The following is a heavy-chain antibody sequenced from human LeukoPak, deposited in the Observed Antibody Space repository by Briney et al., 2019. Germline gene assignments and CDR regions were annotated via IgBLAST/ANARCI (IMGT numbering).Heavy chain of an antibody. J-gene: IGHJ4*02. CDR1: GYTFTGYY. CDR2: INPNSGGT. D-gene: IGHD1-14*01. CDR3: APGDSTSRAVTGIYYFDY. V-gene: IGHV1-2*02. Sequence: ASVKVSCKASGYTFTGYYIHWVRQAPGQGLEWMGWINPNSGGTNYAQKFQGRVTMTRDTSISTAYMELSRLRSDDTAVYYCAPGDSTSRAVTGIYYFDYWGQGTLVTVSS.